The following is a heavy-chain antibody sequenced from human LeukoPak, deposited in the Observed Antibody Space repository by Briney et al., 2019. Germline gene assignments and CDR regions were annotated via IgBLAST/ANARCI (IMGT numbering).Heavy chain of an antibody. CDR1: GYSFSGHY. J-gene: IGHJ6*03. CDR2: ISPNSGGT. V-gene: IGHV1-2*02. Sequence: ASVKVSCKASGYSFSGHYMHWVRQAPGQGPEWMGWISPNSGGTNYAQKFQGRVTMTGDTSSSTAYMDLSRLRSDDTAVYYCAKDQSSDWYGYYYYYMDVWGKGTTVTISS. D-gene: IGHD6-19*01. CDR3: AKDQSSDWYGYYYYYMDV.